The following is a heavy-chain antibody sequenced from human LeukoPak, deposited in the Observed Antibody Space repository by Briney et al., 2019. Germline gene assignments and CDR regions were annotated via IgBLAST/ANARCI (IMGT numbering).Heavy chain of an antibody. CDR3: ARDIRNGAAFDH. D-gene: IGHD1-1*01. J-gene: IGHJ4*02. CDR1: GDIITGNSIV. CDR2: TYYRTRWYN. Sequence: SQTLSLTCAISGDIITGNSIVWNWIRQSPSRGLEWLGRTYYRTRWYNDYATSVESRITINPDTSKNQFSLHLKSVTPDDTAIYFCARDIRNGAAFDHWGQGTLVTVSS. V-gene: IGHV6-1*01.